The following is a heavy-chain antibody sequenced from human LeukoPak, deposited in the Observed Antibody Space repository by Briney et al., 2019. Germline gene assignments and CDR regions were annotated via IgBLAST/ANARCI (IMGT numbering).Heavy chain of an antibody. CDR1: GGTFSSYA. J-gene: IGHJ6*02. V-gene: IGHV1-69*04. D-gene: IGHD4-17*01. CDR2: IIPIFGIA. CDR3: ARGYGDYGMDV. Sequence: GASVKVSCKASGGTFSSYAISWVRQAPGQGLEWVGRIIPIFGIANYAQKFQGRVTITADKSTSTAYMELSSLRSEDTAVYYCARGYGDYGMDVWGQGTTVTASS.